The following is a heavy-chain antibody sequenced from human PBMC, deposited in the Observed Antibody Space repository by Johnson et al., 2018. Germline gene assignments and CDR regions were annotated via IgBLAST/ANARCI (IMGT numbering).Heavy chain of an antibody. D-gene: IGHD1-26*01. CDR2: ISSGSSYI. CDR3: AKEGGCYFDYYYGMDV. Sequence: VQLVESGGGLVKPGGSLRLSCAASGFTVSSYSMNWVRQAPGKGLEWVSSISSGSSYIYHADSVKGRFTISRATAKNSLYLQMNILRAGDTAVYYCAKEGGCYFDYYYGMDVWGQGTTVTVSS. V-gene: IGHV3-21*01. J-gene: IGHJ6*02. CDR1: GFTVSSYS.